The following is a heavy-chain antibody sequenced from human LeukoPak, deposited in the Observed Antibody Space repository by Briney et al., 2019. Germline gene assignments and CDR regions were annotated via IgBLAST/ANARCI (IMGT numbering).Heavy chain of an antibody. CDR3: ARAAGYYDSSDYYTY. D-gene: IGHD3-22*01. CDR1: GFTFSSYA. V-gene: IGHV3-30-3*01. J-gene: IGHJ4*02. CDR2: ISYDGSNK. Sequence: GGSLRLSCAASGFTFSSYAMHWVRQAPGKGLEWVAVISYDGSNKYYADSVKGRFTISRDNSKNTLYLQMNSLRAEDTAVYYCARAAGYYDSSDYYTYWGQGTLVTVSS.